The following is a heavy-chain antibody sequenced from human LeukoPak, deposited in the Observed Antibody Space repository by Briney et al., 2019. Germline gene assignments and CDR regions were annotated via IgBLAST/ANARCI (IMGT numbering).Heavy chain of an antibody. CDR2: INHSGST. Sequence: SETLSLTCAVYGGSFSGYYWSWIRQPPGKGLEWIGEINHSGSTNYNPSLKSRVTISVDTSKNQFSLKLSSVTAADTAVYYCARGLLYYYYYMDVWGKGTTVTVSS. CDR3: ARGLLYYYYYMDV. CDR1: GGSFSGYY. J-gene: IGHJ6*03. V-gene: IGHV4-34*01.